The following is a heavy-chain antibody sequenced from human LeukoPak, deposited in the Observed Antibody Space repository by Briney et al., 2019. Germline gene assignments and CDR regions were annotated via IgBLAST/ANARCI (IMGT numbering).Heavy chain of an antibody. D-gene: IGHD3-22*01. J-gene: IGHJ4*02. CDR3: ARESPYYYDSSDYYETDY. CDR1: GYTFTSYA. CDR2: INTNTGNP. V-gene: IGHV7-4-1*02. Sequence: ASVKVSCKASGYTFTSYAMNWVRQAPGQGLEWMGWINTNTGNPTYAQGFTGRFVFSLDTSVSTAFLQISSLRAEDTAVYYCARESPYYYDSSDYYETDYWGQGTLVTVSS.